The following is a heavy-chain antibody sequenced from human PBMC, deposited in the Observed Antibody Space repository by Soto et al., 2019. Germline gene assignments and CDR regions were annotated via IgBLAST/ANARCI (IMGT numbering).Heavy chain of an antibody. CDR1: GGTFSSNV. Sequence: QVQLVQSGGEVTKPGSSVKVSCKASGGTFSSNVISWVRQVPGQGLEWMGGIIPIFGSANYAQKFQGRVTITADESTSTAYMKLTSLRYEDTAVFYCARGEQLVRGNYYGMDVWGQGTTVTVSS. CDR2: IIPIFGSA. V-gene: IGHV1-69*01. CDR3: ARGEQLVRGNYYGMDV. D-gene: IGHD6-6*01. J-gene: IGHJ6*02.